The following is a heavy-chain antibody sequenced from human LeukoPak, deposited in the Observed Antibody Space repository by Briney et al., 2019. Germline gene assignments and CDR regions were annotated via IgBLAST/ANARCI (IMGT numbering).Heavy chain of an antibody. J-gene: IGHJ4*02. D-gene: IGHD6-19*01. Sequence: GGSLRLSCAASGFTFSTYWMTGVRQTPGQGLEWVANIKEDGSEQNHVDSVEGRFTLSRDNTKNSVFLQMNSLRAEDTAVYYCARDRAVASLFDNWGQGTLVTVSS. V-gene: IGHV3-7*01. CDR3: ARDRAVASLFDN. CDR2: IKEDGSEQ. CDR1: GFTFSTYW.